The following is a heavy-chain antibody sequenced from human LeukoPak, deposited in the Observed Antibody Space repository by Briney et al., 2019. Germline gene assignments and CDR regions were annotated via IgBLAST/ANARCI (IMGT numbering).Heavy chain of an antibody. J-gene: IGHJ4*02. CDR3: ASSRSGWIYFDY. Sequence: GGSLRLSCAASGFTFSSYAMHWVRQAPGKGLEWVAVISYDGNDKYYADSVKGRFTISRDNSKNTLYLQMSSLRVEDTAVYYCASSRSGWIYFDYWGQGTLVTVSS. CDR2: ISYDGNDK. V-gene: IGHV3-30*15. D-gene: IGHD6-19*01. CDR1: GFTFSSYA.